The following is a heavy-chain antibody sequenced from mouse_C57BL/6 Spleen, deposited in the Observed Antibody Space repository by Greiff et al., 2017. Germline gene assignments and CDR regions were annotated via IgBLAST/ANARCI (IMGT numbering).Heavy chain of an antibody. J-gene: IGHJ4*01. Sequence: QVQLQQSGAELARPGASVKMSCKASGYTFTSYTMHWVKQRPGQGLEWIGYINPSSGYTKYNQKFKDKATLTADKSSSTAYMQLSSLTSEDSAVYYCARDWLYAMDYWGQGTSVTVSS. D-gene: IGHD4-1*01. CDR2: INPSSGYT. CDR3: ARDWLYAMDY. V-gene: IGHV1-4*01. CDR1: GYTFTSYT.